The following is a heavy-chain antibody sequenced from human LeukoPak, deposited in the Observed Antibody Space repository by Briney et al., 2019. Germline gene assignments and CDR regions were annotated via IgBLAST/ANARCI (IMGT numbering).Heavy chain of an antibody. CDR2: INHSGST. CDR1: GGSFSGYY. D-gene: IGHD2-15*01. J-gene: IGHJ4*02. V-gene: IGHV4-34*01. Sequence: PSETLSLTCAGYGGSFSGYYWSWIRQPPGKGLEWVGEINHSGSTNYNPSLKSRVTISVDTSKNQFSLKLSSVTAADTAVYYCARAPQSRLRPYFDYWGQGTLVTVSS. CDR3: ARAPQSRLRPYFDY.